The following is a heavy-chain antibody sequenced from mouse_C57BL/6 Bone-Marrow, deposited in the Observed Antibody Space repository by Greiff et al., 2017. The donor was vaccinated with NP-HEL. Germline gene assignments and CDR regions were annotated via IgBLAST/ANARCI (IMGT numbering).Heavy chain of an antibody. Sequence: QVQLQQSGPELVKPGASVKISCKASGYSFTSYYIHWVKQRPGQGLEWIGWIYPGSGNTKYNEKFKGKATLTADTSSSTAYMQLSSLTSEDSAVYYCARMGVYDGYYGYWGQGTLVTVSA. J-gene: IGHJ3*01. CDR3: ARMGVYDGYYGY. CDR1: GYSFTSYY. CDR2: IYPGSGNT. V-gene: IGHV1-66*01. D-gene: IGHD2-3*01.